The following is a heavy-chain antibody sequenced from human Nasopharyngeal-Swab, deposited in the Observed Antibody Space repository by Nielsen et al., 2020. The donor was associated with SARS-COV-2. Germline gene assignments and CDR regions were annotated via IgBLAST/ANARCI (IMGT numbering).Heavy chain of an antibody. Sequence: GESLKTSCAASGFTFSSYGMHWVRQAPGKGLEWVAVISYDGSNKYYADSVKGRFTISRDNSKNTLYLQMNSLRAEDTAVYYCAKDQGPLDYWGQGTLVTVSS. CDR3: AKDQGPLDY. CDR2: ISYDGSNK. V-gene: IGHV3-30*18. CDR1: GFTFSSYG. J-gene: IGHJ4*02.